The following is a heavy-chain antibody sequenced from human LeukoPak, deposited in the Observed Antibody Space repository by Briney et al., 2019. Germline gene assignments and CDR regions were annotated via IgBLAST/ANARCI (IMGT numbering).Heavy chain of an antibody. CDR2: ISGSGGST. Sequence: GGSLRLSCAASGFTFSSYAMSWVRQAPGKGLEWVSAISGSGGSTYCADSVKGRFTISRDNSKNTLYLQMNSLRAEDTAVYYCAKERNWSVVAATLNWFDPWGQGTLVTVSS. V-gene: IGHV3-23*01. CDR3: AKERNWSVVAATLNWFDP. J-gene: IGHJ5*02. CDR1: GFTFSSYA. D-gene: IGHD2-15*01.